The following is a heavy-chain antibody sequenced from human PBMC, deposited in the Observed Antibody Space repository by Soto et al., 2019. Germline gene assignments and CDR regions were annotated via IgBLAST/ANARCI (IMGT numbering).Heavy chain of an antibody. CDR2: IYPGDSDT. CDR1: GYSFTSYW. D-gene: IGHD5-12*01. J-gene: IGHJ6*03. Sequence: GESLKISCKGSGYSFTSYWIGWVRQMPGKGLEWMGTIYPGDSDTRYSPSFQGQVTISADKSISTAYLQWSSLKASDTAMYYCARHAESGIVANPQGYYYYYMDVWGKGTKVTVSS. CDR3: ARHAESGIVANPQGYYYYYMDV. V-gene: IGHV5-51*01.